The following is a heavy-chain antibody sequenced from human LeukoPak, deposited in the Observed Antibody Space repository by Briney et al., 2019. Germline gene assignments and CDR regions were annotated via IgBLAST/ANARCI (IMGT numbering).Heavy chain of an antibody. Sequence: SETLSLTGAVYGGSFNGYYWTWLRPPPGKGREGSGEVNHSGSTDYNPSLESGVTIPVDPSKNQFSPKLSSVTAAHTAVYYCASRDGYNYYFDYWGQGTLVTVSP. D-gene: IGHD5-24*01. CDR1: GGSFNGYY. J-gene: IGHJ4*02. V-gene: IGHV4-34*01. CDR2: VNHSGST. CDR3: ASRDGYNYYFDY.